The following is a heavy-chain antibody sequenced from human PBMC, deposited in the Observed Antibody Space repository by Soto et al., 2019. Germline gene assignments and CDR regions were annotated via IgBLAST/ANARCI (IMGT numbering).Heavy chain of an antibody. CDR2: IKSKTDGGTT. J-gene: IGHJ6*03. CDR3: VVATSTRYYYYLDV. V-gene: IGHV3-15*01. CDR1: GFTFSNAW. D-gene: IGHD5-12*01. Sequence: GGSLRLSCAASGFTFSNAWMSWVRQAPGKGLEWVGRIKSKTDGGTTDYAAPVKGRFTISRDDSKNTLYLQMNSLKTEDTAVYYCVVATSTRYYYYLDVWGKETTVTVSS.